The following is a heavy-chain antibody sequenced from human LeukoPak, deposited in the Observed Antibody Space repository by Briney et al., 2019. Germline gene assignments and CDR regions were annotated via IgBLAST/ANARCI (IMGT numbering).Heavy chain of an antibody. J-gene: IGHJ4*02. CDR1: GGSISSYY. Sequence: SETLSLTCTVSGGSISSYYWSWIRQPPAKGLEWIGYIYYSGSTNYNPSLKSRVTISVDTSKNQFSLKLSSVTAADTAVYYCASLSFDSSGYYLRYWGQGTLVTVSS. D-gene: IGHD3-22*01. CDR2: IYYSGST. CDR3: ASLSFDSSGYYLRY. V-gene: IGHV4-59*01.